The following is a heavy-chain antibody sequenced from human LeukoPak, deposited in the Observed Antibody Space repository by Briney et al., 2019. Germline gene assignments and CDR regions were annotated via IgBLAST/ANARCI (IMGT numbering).Heavy chain of an antibody. V-gene: IGHV1-2*06. J-gene: IGHJ6*03. D-gene: IGHD6-6*01. CDR2: INPNSGGT. Sequence: ASVKVSCKASGYTFTGYYMHWVRQAPGQGLEWMGRINPNSGGTNYAQKFQGRVTMTRDTSISTAYMELSRLRSDDTAVYYCARDYLAARDYYYYYMDVWGKGTTVTVSS. CDR3: ARDYLAARDYYYYYMDV. CDR1: GYTFTGYY.